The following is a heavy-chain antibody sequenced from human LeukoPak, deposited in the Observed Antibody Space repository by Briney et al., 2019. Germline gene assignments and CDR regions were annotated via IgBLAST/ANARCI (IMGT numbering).Heavy chain of an antibody. Sequence: AESLQRSSKGSGYIFTSYCDACVRQMPGKGLEWMGIIYPGDSYTTYSPSFQGQVTISADKSISTAYLQWRSLKASDTAMSYCARRSGSDALDIWGQGTMVTVSS. V-gene: IGHV5-51*01. CDR2: IYPGDSYT. CDR1: GYIFTSYC. D-gene: IGHD3-10*01. CDR3: ARRSGSDALDI. J-gene: IGHJ3*02.